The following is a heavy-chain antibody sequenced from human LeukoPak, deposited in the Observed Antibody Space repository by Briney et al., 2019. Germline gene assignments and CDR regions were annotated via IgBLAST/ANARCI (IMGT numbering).Heavy chain of an antibody. CDR2: ISSSGSTI. J-gene: IGHJ4*02. Sequence: GGSLRLSCAASGFTFSSYNMNWVRQAPGKGLEWVSYISSSGSTIYYADSVKGRFTISRDNAKSSLYLQMNSLRAEDTAVYYCARDLGYEWFGYWGQGTLVTVSS. CDR1: GFTFSSYN. V-gene: IGHV3-48*03. D-gene: IGHD2-15*01. CDR3: ARDLGYEWFGY.